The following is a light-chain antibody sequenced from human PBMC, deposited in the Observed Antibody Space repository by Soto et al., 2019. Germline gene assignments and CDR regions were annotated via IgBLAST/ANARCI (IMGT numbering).Light chain of an antibody. CDR2: GAS. Sequence: EIVLTQSPGTLSLSPGERATLSCRASQSVTSNYLAWYQQKPGQAPRLLIYGASSRAAGIPDRFSGSGSGTDFTLTISRLAPEYFAVYYCQQYDDSRWTFGQGTKVEV. V-gene: IGKV3-20*01. CDR3: QQYDDSRWT. J-gene: IGKJ1*01. CDR1: QSVTSNY.